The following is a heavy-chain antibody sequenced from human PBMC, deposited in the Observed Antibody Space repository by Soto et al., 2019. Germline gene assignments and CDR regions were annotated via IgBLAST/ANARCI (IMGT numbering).Heavy chain of an antibody. CDR2: ITYIASS. Sequence: TPALTGTASGGALNTDGAYWGWNRHQPGEGLEWIGYITYIASSYYNPSLTSRVTMSIDTSKNQFSLHLNSVTAADTAMYYCARDYGVSRRFLDYSGQGTLGTVSA. CDR3: ARDYGVSRRFLDY. V-gene: IGHV4-31*03. D-gene: IGHD2-8*01. CDR1: GGALNTDGAY. J-gene: IGHJ4*02.